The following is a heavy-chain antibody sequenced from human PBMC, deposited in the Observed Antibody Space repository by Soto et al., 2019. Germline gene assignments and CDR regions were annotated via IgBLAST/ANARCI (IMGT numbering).Heavy chain of an antibody. V-gene: IGHV4-38-2*01. D-gene: IGHD6-6*01. CDR1: GYSLTSGYH. Sequence: SETLSLTCGVSGYSLTSGYHWGWMRQPPGQGLEWVGTIYHSGPTYYNPSLMSPITMSVDTSKNQFSLNVTTATAADAAVYFCVRVYGRSSCFFDSWGQGTLVTVSS. CDR3: VRVYGRSSCFFDS. CDR2: IYHSGPT. J-gene: IGHJ4*02.